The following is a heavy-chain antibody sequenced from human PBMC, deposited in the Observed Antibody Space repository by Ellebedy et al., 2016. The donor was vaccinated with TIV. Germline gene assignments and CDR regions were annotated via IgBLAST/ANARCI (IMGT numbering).Heavy chain of an antibody. CDR2: IKSKTDGGAA. CDR1: GFTFSNAW. V-gene: IGHV3-15*01. Sequence: GESLKISCAASGFTFSNAWMNWVRQATGKGLAWVGRIKSKTDGGAADYAAPVKVRFTISRDDSINTLYLQMNSLKTEETAVYFCTTVYRYNYDSVWGQGTLVTVSS. D-gene: IGHD5-18*01. CDR3: TTVYRYNYDSV. J-gene: IGHJ4*02.